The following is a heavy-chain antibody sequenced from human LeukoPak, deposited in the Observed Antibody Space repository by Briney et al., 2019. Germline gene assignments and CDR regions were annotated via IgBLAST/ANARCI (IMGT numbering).Heavy chain of an antibody. J-gene: IGHJ5*02. Sequence: ASVKVSCKASGYTFTGYYTHWVRQAPGQGLEWMGWINPNSGGTNYAQKFQGRVTMTRDTSISTAYMELSRLRSDDTAVYYCARVKVRGSSSPFDPWGQGTLVTVSS. V-gene: IGHV1-2*02. D-gene: IGHD6-6*01. CDR1: GYTFTGYY. CDR2: INPNSGGT. CDR3: ARVKVRGSSSPFDP.